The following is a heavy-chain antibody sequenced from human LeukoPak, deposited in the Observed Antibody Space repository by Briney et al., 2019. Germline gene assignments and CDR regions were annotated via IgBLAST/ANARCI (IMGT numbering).Heavy chain of an antibody. J-gene: IGHJ6*02. V-gene: IGHV3-66*02. D-gene: IGHD2-2*01. CDR3: ARVLVPPYYYYYYGMDV. CDR1: GFTVSSNY. Sequence: GGSLRLSCAASGFTVSSNYMSWVRQAPGKGLEWVSVIYSGGSTYYADSVKGRFTNSRDNSKNTLYLQMNSLRAEDTAVYYCARVLVPPYYYYYYGMDVWGQGTTVTVSS. CDR2: IYSGGST.